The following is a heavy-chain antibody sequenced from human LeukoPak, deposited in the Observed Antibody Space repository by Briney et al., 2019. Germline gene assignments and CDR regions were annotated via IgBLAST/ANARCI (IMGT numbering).Heavy chain of an antibody. V-gene: IGHV1-2*02. D-gene: IGHD6-13*01. Sequence: ASVKVSCKASGYTFTGYYMHWVRQAPGQGLEWMGWINPNSGGTNYAQKFQGRVTMTRDTSISTAYMELGRLRSDDTAVYYCARDREVAAAGGNYYYYMDVWGKGTTVTVSS. CDR2: INPNSGGT. J-gene: IGHJ6*03. CDR1: GYTFTGYY. CDR3: ARDREVAAAGGNYYYYMDV.